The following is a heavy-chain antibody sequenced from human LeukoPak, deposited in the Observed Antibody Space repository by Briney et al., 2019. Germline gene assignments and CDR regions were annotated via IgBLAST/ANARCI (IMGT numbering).Heavy chain of an antibody. J-gene: IGHJ4*02. D-gene: IGHD3-22*01. CDR1: GFTFSNYG. CDR2: IWYDGSKV. Sequence: HPGGSLRLSCAASGFTFSNYGMHWVRQAPGKGLEWVVVIWYDGSKVLYADSVKGRFTVSRDYSKNTLYLQMNSLRAEDTAVYYCAKAASGYSFDYWGQGTLVTVSS. V-gene: IGHV3-33*06. CDR3: AKAASGYSFDY.